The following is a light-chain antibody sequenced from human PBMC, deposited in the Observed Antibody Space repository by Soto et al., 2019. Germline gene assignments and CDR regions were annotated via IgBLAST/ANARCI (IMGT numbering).Light chain of an antibody. CDR1: QSISNW. CDR3: QQYNNWPPIT. V-gene: IGKV1-5*03. CDR2: QAS. Sequence: DIQMTQSPSTLSASVGDRVTITCRASQSISNWLVWYQQKPGKAPKLLIYQASSLESGVPSRFSGRGSGTEFTLTINSLQPEDFAVYYCQQYNNWPPITFGQGTRLEIK. J-gene: IGKJ5*01.